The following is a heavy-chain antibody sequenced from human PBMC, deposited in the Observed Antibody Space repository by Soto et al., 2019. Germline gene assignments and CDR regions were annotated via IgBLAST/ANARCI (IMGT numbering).Heavy chain of an antibody. D-gene: IGHD3-22*01. Sequence: QVQLQESGPGLVKPSETLSLTCTVSGGSISSYYWSWIRQPPGKGLEWIGYIYYSGSTNYNPSLKSRVTIAVDTSKHQCSLKLSSVTAADTAVYYCARDSRNYYDSSGYPLDAFDIWGQGTMVTVSS. J-gene: IGHJ3*02. CDR2: IYYSGST. CDR3: ARDSRNYYDSSGYPLDAFDI. CDR1: GGSISSYY. V-gene: IGHV4-59*01.